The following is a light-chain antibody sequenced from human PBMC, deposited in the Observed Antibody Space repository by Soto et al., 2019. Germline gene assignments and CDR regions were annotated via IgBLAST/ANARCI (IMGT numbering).Light chain of an antibody. Sequence: EIVMTQSPATLSVSPGERATLSCRASQSVRGNLAWYQQKPGQPPRLLIYGASTRATGIPARFSGSGSGTDFTLTISSLQSEDFAVYYCQQYNDWPLTFGGGTKVDIK. CDR1: QSVRGN. CDR3: QQYNDWPLT. J-gene: IGKJ4*01. CDR2: GAS. V-gene: IGKV3-15*01.